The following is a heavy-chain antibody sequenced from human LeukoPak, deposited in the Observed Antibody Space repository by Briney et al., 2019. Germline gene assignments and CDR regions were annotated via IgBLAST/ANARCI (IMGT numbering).Heavy chain of an antibody. D-gene: IGHD5-18*01. CDR2: INHSGST. CDR1: GGSFSGYY. CDR3: ARVGYSYVINDWSRTGLGAYPTKYYYHMDV. V-gene: IGHV4-34*01. Sequence: SETLSLTCAVYGGSFSGYYWSWIRQPLGKGLEWIGEINHSGSTNYNPSLKSRVTISGDTSKNQFSLKLSSVTAADTAVYFCARVGYSYVINDWSRTGLGAYPTKYYYHMDVWGKGTTVTVSS. J-gene: IGHJ6*03.